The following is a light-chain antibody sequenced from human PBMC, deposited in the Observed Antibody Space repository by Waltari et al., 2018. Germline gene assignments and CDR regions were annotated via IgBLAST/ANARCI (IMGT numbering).Light chain of an antibody. Sequence: SSELTQDPAVSAALGQTVRITCRGDTLRNYYASWYQQKPGQAPKLVVFGKNKRPSGIPDRFSGSRSGNTASLTITGAQAVDEADYYCSSQDKDEHLEFGGGTKVTVL. CDR1: TLRNYY. CDR3: SSQDKDEHLE. V-gene: IGLV3-19*01. J-gene: IGLJ3*02. CDR2: GKN.